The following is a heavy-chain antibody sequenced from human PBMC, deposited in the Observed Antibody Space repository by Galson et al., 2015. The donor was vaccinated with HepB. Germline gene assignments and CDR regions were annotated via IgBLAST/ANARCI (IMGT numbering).Heavy chain of an antibody. CDR1: GFTFSSYA. CDR3: ASDFGGSGQPDY. CDR2: ISYDGSNK. J-gene: IGHJ4*02. V-gene: IGHV3-30-3*01. Sequence: SLRLSCAASGFTFSSYAMHWVRQAPGKGLEWVAVISYDGSNKYYADSVKGRFTISRDNSKDTLCLQMNSLRAEDTAVYYCASDFGGSGQPDYWGQGTLVTVSP. D-gene: IGHD3-10*01.